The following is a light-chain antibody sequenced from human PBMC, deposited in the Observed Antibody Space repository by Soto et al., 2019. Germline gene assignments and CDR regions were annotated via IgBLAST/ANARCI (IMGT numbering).Light chain of an antibody. CDR2: VIS. CDR1: QSLNRDY. V-gene: IGKV3-15*01. J-gene: IGKJ5*01. CDR3: QQYSKWPLT. Sequence: LSVWASQSLNRDYLAWYQQHTGHPPRLLSCVISTRATAIPARFSGSGSGTEFSPAISSLQSEDFAVYYSQQYSKWPLTFGQGTRLEI.